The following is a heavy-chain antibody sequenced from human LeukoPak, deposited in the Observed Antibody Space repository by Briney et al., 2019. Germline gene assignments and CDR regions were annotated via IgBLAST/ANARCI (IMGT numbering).Heavy chain of an antibody. CDR3: ASPGTRDYYYMDV. J-gene: IGHJ6*03. CDR1: GGSISSSSYY. CDR2: IYYSGST. V-gene: IGHV4-39*01. D-gene: IGHD1-1*01. Sequence: SETLSLTCTVSGGSISSSSYYWGWIRQPPGKGLEWIGSIYYSGSTYYNPSLKSRVTISVDTSKKQFSLKLGSVTAADTAVYYCASPGTRDYYYMDVWGKGTTVTVSS.